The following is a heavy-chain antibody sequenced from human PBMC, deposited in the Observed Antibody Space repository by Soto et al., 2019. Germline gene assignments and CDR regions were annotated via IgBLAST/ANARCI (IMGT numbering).Heavy chain of an antibody. J-gene: IGHJ4*02. V-gene: IGHV3-23*01. D-gene: IGHD3-9*01. CDR1: GFTFSSYA. CDR3: ASPRAVLRYFDWLLSTLILTD. Sequence: EVQLLESGGGLVQPGVSLRLSCAASGFTFSSYAMSWVRQAPGKGLEWVSAISGSGGSTYYADSVKGRFTISRDNSKNTLYLQMNSLRAEDTAVYYCASPRAVLRYFDWLLSTLILTDWGQGTLVTVSS. CDR2: ISGSGGST.